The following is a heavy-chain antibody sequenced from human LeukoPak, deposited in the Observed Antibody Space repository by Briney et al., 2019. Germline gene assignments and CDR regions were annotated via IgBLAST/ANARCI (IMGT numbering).Heavy chain of an antibody. Sequence: SETLSLTCTVSGGSISSGDYYWSWIRQPPGKGLEWIGYVYYSGSTNYNPSLKSRVTISVDTSKNQFSLKLSSVTAADTAVYYCARRSMDDYGDYGHGWYFDLWGRGTLVTVSS. V-gene: IGHV4-61*08. J-gene: IGHJ2*01. CDR2: VYYSGST. CDR3: ARRSMDDYGDYGHGWYFDL. CDR1: GGSISSGDYY. D-gene: IGHD4-17*01.